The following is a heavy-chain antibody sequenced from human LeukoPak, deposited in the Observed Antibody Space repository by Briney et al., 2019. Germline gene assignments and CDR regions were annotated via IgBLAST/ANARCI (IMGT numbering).Heavy chain of an antibody. CDR3: AREGIAVAGPFDY. CDR2: ISSSSSYI. Sequence: GGSLRLSCAASGFTFSNYAMRWVRQAPGKGLEWVSSISSSSSYIYYADSVKGRFTISRDNAKNSLYLQMNSLRAEDTAVYYCAREGIAVAGPFDYWGQGTLVTVSS. J-gene: IGHJ4*02. V-gene: IGHV3-21*01. D-gene: IGHD6-19*01. CDR1: GFTFSNYA.